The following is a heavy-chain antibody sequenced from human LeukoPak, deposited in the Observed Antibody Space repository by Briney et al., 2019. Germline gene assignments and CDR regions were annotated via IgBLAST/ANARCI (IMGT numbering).Heavy chain of an antibody. V-gene: IGHV4-34*01. J-gene: IGHJ6*03. CDR2: INHSGSP. D-gene: IGHD3-22*01. CDR3: ARGSTPYYYDSSGYYPTYYYYHMDV. Sequence: SSETLSLTCAVCGGYFSGYYWSWIRQPPGKGLEWIGEINHSGSPNYTPSLKRRVTISVNTSKNQFSLQLCSVPAADTAVYYCARGSTPYYYDSSGYYPTYYYYHMDVWGKGTTVTVSS. CDR1: GGYFSGYY.